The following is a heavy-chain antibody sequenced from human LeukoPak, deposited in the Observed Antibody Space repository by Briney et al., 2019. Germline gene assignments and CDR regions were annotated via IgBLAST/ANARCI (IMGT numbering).Heavy chain of an antibody. V-gene: IGHV3-30-3*01. J-gene: IGHJ5*02. Sequence: GGSLRLSCAASGFTFSSYAMHWVRQAPGKGLEWVAVISYDGSNKYYADSVKGRFTISRDNSKNTLYLQMNSLRAEDTAVYYCARPLAGILSWFDPWGQGTLVTVSS. D-gene: IGHD2-15*01. CDR1: GFTFSSYA. CDR3: ARPLAGILSWFDP. CDR2: ISYDGSNK.